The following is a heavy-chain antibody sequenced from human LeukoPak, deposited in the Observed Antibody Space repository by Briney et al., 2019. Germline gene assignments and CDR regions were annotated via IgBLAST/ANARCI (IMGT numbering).Heavy chain of an antibody. CDR2: LYSDGNT. CDR3: ARGVEPLAANTLAY. CDR1: GITVITND. Sequence: PGGSLRLSCAASGITVITNDMTWVRQAPGKGPEWVSVLYSDGNTKYAGSVQGRFTISRDNSKNTLYLEMNSLSPDDTAVYYCARGVEPLAANTLAYWGQGTLVTVSS. D-gene: IGHD1-14*01. V-gene: IGHV3-53*01. J-gene: IGHJ4*02.